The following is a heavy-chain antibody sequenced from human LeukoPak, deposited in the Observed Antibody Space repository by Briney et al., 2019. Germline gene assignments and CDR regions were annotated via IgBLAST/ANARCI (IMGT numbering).Heavy chain of an antibody. CDR2: IYTSGST. Sequence: PSETLSLTCTVSGGSISSYYWGCIRQPAGKGLEWIGRIYTSGSTNYNPSLKSRVTMSVDTSKNQFSLKLSSVTAVDTAVYYCATTYYYGSGTSNWFDPWGQGTLVTVSS. CDR3: ATTYYYGSGTSNWFDP. J-gene: IGHJ5*02. V-gene: IGHV4-4*07. CDR1: GGSISSYY. D-gene: IGHD3-10*01.